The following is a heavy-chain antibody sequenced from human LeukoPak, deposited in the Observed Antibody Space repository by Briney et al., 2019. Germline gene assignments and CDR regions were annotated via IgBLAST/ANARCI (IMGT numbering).Heavy chain of an antibody. CDR3: ARDGSSGYRYYFDY. CDR1: GFTVSSNY. CDR2: IYSGGST. J-gene: IGHJ4*02. D-gene: IGHD3-22*01. Sequence: GGSLRLSCAASGFTVSSNYMSWVRQAPGKGLEWVSVIYSGGSTYYADSVKGRFTISRDNSKNTLYLQMNSLRAEDTAVYYCARDGSSGYRYYFDYWGQGTLVTVSS. V-gene: IGHV3-53*01.